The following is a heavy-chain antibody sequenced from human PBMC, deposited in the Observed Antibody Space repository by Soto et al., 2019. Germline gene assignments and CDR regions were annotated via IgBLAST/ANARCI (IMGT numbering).Heavy chain of an antibody. Sequence: AXVKVSCRSSGYTFTSYGISWVRQAPGQGLEWMGWISAYNGNTNYAQKLQGRVTMTTDTSTSTAYMELRSLRSDDTAVYYCASGPALYGSFDYWGQGTLVTVSS. J-gene: IGHJ4*02. CDR2: ISAYNGNT. CDR3: ASGPALYGSFDY. CDR1: GYTFTSYG. D-gene: IGHD3-10*01. V-gene: IGHV1-18*04.